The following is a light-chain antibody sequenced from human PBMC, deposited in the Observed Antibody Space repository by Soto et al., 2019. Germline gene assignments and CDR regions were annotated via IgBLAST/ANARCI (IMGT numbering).Light chain of an antibody. CDR1: QSVSSY. V-gene: IGKV3-11*01. CDR3: QQRSNWPET. CDR2: DAS. Sequence: ELVLTQSPATLSLSPGERATLSCRASQSVSSYLAWYQQRPGQAPRLLIYDASNRATGIPARFSGSGSGTDLTITISSLEPEDCEVYYGQQRSNWPETFGQGTRLEIK. J-gene: IGKJ5*01.